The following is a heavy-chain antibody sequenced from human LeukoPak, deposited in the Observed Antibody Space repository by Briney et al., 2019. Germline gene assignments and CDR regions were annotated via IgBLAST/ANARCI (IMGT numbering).Heavy chain of an antibody. CDR2: TNPHSGGT. V-gene: IGHV1-18*04. CDR1: GYTFITYY. J-gene: IGHJ4*02. Sequence: GASVKVSCKTSGYTFITYYIHWLRQAPGQGLEWMGWTNPHSGGTNYAQKLQGRVTMTTDTSTSTAYMELRSLRSDDTAVYYCARDRERGYLDYWGQGTLVTVSS. D-gene: IGHD3-16*01. CDR3: ARDRERGYLDY.